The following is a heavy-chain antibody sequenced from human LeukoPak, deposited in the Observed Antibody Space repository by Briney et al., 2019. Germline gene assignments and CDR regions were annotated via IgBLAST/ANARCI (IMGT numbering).Heavy chain of an antibody. J-gene: IGHJ6*02. CDR1: GGSISSYY. Sequence: SETLSLTCTVSGGSISSYYWSWIRQPPGKGLEWIGYIYYSGSTNYNPSLKCRVTISVDTSKNQFSLKLSSVTAADTAVYYCARRDYGMDVWGQGTTVTVSS. CDR3: ARRDYGMDV. CDR2: IYYSGST. V-gene: IGHV4-59*08.